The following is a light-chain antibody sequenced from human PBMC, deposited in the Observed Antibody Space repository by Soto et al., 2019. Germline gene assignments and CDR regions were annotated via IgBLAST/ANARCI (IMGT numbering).Light chain of an antibody. CDR1: SSDVGNYNL. CDR3: CSYAGSTNV. CDR2: EGS. V-gene: IGLV2-23*03. J-gene: IGLJ1*01. Sequence: QAVVTQPASVSGSPGQSVTISCTGTSSDVGNYNLVSWYQQHPGKAPKLMIYEGSKRPSGVFNRFSGSKSGNTASLTITGLQAEDEADYYCCSYAGSTNVFGTGTKLTVL.